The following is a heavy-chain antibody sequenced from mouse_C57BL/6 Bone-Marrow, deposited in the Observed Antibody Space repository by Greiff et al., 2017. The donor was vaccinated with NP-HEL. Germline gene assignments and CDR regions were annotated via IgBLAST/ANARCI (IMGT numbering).Heavy chain of an antibody. D-gene: IGHD2-1*01. J-gene: IGHJ2*01. CDR2: LYPGDGDT. CDR1: GYAFSSSW. Sequence: VQLKDSGPELVKPGASVKISCKASGYAFSSSWMNWVKQRPGKGLEWIGRLYPGDGDTNYNGKFKGKATLTADKSSSTAYMQLSSLTSEDSAVYFCAREGGFYGNLYFDYWGQGTTLTVSS. CDR3: AREGGFYGNLYFDY. V-gene: IGHV1-82*01.